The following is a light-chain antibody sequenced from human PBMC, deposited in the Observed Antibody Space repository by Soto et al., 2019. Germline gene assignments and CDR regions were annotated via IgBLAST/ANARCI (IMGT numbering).Light chain of an antibody. Sequence: DIQMTQSPSTLSASIRDTVTITCRASQTISSWLAWYQQKPGRAPNLLIYKASTLQSGVPSRFSGSRSGTDYTLTIASLQPEDFATYYCQQLNGSPWTFGQGTKVDI. CDR3: QQLNGSPWT. J-gene: IGKJ1*01. V-gene: IGKV1-5*01. CDR1: QTISSW. CDR2: KAS.